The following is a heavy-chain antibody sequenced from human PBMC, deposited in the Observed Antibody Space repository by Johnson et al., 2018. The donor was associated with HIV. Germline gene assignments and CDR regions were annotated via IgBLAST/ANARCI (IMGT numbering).Heavy chain of an antibody. CDR3: AKARGYNYFIDAFDR. CDR1: GFTFSSSW. D-gene: IGHD5-18*01. CDR2: INGDGSGP. V-gene: IGHV3-74*03. Sequence: VLLVESGGGLVQPGGSLRLSCAASGFTFSSSWMHWARQVPGKGRAWVARINGDGSGPANATAVKGRFTISRDGAKNTVYLQINSLRAEDTAMYYCAKARGYNYFIDAFDRWGQGTLVTVSS. J-gene: IGHJ3*01.